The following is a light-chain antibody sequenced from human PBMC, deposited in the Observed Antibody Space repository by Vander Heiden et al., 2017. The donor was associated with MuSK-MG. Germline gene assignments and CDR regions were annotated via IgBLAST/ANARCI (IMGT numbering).Light chain of an antibody. J-gene: IGKJ2*01. Sequence: VLTQSPGTLSLSPGERVTLSCRASQSVRGSSLAWYQQKPGQAPRLLIYGASNRATGIPDRFSGSGSETDFTLTISRLAPDDIAVYYCQQYGISPYIFGQGTMLEIK. CDR2: GAS. CDR3: QQYGISPYI. V-gene: IGKV3-20*01. CDR1: QSVRGSS.